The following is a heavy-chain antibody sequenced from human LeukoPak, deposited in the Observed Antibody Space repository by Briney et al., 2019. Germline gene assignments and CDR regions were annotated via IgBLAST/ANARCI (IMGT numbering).Heavy chain of an antibody. J-gene: IGHJ5*02. CDR2: ISWNSGSI. Sequence: PGGSLRLSCAASGFTLDDYAMHWVRQAPGKGLEWVSGISWNSGSIGYADSVKGRFTISRDNAKNSLYLQMNSLRAEDTALYYCAKDIGGGDSPNNWFDPWGQGTLVTVSS. D-gene: IGHD2-21*02. V-gene: IGHV3-9*01. CDR3: AKDIGGGDSPNNWFDP. CDR1: GFTLDDYA.